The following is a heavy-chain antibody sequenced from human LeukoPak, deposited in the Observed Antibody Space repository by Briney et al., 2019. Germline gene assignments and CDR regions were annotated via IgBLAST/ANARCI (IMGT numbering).Heavy chain of an antibody. D-gene: IGHD2-2*01. J-gene: IGHJ6*02. CDR2: INHSGST. Sequence: SETLSLTCAVYGGSFSGYYWSWIRQPPGKGLEWIGEINHSGSTNYNPSLKSRVTISVDTSKNQFSLKLSSVTAADTAVYYCARVDQRYYYGMDVWGQGTTVIVSS. CDR3: ARVDQRYYYGMDV. V-gene: IGHV4-34*01. CDR1: GGSFSGYY.